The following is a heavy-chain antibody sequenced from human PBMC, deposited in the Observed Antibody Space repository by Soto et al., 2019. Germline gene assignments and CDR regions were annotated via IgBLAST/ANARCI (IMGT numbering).Heavy chain of an antibody. J-gene: IGHJ4*02. D-gene: IGHD3-22*01. CDR2: ISYEGSSK. CDR3: ARDYYDSSEGKGGLDY. Sequence: QVQLVESGGGVVQPGRSLRLSCAASGFPFSNYAIHWVRQAPGKGLEWVAIISYEGSSKYYADSVKGRFTISRDNSKNALYLQMNSLRTEDTAVYFCARDYYDSSEGKGGLDYWGQGTLVTVSS. V-gene: IGHV3-30-3*01. CDR1: GFPFSNYA.